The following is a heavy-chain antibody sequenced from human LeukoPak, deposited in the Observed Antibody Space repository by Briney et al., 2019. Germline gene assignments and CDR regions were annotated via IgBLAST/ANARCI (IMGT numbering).Heavy chain of an antibody. CDR3: VRDTTTDY. D-gene: IGHD5-18*01. CDR1: GYSISSGYY. J-gene: IGHJ4*02. CDR2: IYHSGST. Sequence: SETLSLTRAVSGYSISSGYYWGWIRQPPGKGLEWIGSIYHSGSTYYNPSLKSRVTISVDTSKNQFSLKLSSVTAADTAVYYCVRDTTTDYWGQGTLVTVSS. V-gene: IGHV4-38-2*01.